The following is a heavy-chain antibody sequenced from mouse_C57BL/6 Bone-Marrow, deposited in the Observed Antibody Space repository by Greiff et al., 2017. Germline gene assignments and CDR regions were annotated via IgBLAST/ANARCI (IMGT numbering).Heavy chain of an antibody. CDR2: IDPNSGST. CDR3: ARSLTGTTAWFAY. V-gene: IGHV1-64*01. CDR1: GYTFTSYW. D-gene: IGHD4-1*01. J-gene: IGHJ3*01. Sequence: QVQLQQPGAELVKPGASVKLSCKASGYTFTSYWMHWVKQRPGQVLEWIGMIDPNSGSTNYNEKFKSKDTLTVDKSSSTSYMQLSSLTSEDSAVYYCARSLTGTTAWFAYWGQGTLVTVSA.